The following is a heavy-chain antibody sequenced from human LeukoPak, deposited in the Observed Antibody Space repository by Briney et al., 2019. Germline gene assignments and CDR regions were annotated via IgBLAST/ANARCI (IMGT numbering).Heavy chain of an antibody. V-gene: IGHV3-43*01. CDR1: GFTFDDYT. D-gene: IGHD5-24*01. CDR3: AKDLSGGLQLAGNAFDI. CDR2: ISWDGGST. Sequence: GGSLRLSCAASGFTFDDYTMHWVRQAPGKGLEWVSLISWDGGSTYYADSVKGRFTISRDNSKNSLYLQMNSLRTEDTALYYCAKDLSGGLQLAGNAFDIWGQGTMVTVSS. J-gene: IGHJ3*02.